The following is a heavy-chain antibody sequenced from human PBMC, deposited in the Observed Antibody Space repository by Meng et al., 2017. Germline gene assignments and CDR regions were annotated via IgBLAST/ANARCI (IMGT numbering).Heavy chain of an antibody. CDR1: GGSISSYY. CDR2: IYYSGST. D-gene: IGHD3-16*02. V-gene: IGHV4-59*01. CDR3: ARESDYVWGSYRANWFDP. J-gene: IGHJ5*02. Sequence: GSLRLSCTVSGGSISSYYWSWIRQPPGKGREWIGYIYYSGSTNDNPSLKSRVTISVDTSKNQFSLTLSSVTAADTAVYYGARESDYVWGSYRANWFDPWGQGTLVTVSS.